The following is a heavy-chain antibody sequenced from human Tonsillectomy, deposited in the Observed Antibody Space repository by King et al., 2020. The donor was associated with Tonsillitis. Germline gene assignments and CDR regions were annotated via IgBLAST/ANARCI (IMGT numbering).Heavy chain of an antibody. J-gene: IGHJ5*02. V-gene: IGHV1-18*01. CDR2: ISVYNGNT. CDR3: ARGQNEYQLLYGNWFDP. CDR1: GYIFTSYG. Sequence: HVQLVQSGAEVKKPGASVKVSCKASGYIFTSYGISWVRQAPGQGLEWMGWISVYNGNTNYAQKLQGRVTVTTDTSTSTAYMELRSLRSDDTAVYYCARGQNEYQLLYGNWFDPWGQGTLVTVSS. D-gene: IGHD2-2*02.